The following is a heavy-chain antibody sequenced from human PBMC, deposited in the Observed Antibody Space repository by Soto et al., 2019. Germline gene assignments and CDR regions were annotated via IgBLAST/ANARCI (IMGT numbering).Heavy chain of an antibody. CDR2: ISAYNGNT. V-gene: IGHV1-18*01. CDR3: TRASWPLTNITSGWLDP. J-gene: IGHJ5*02. CDR1: GYTFTSYG. D-gene: IGHD3-10*01. Sequence: VPSVKVSCKASGYTFTSYGISWVRQAPGQGLEWMGWISAYNGNTKYAQKLQGRVTMTTDTSTSTAYMELRSLRSDDTAVYYCTRASWPLTNITSGWLDPWGLGTLVT.